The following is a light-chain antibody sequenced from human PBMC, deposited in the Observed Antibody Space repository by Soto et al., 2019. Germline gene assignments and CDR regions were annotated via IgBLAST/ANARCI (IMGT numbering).Light chain of an antibody. CDR1: QSVGSN. CDR2: GAS. CDR3: QQDNYTPS. V-gene: IGKV3-15*01. J-gene: IGKJ2*01. Sequence: EIVMTQSPVTLSVSPGERATISCRASQSVGSNLAWYQQKPGQAPRLLLYGASTRATGIPRRFSGSGSGTDFTLTNTSLPSEDVAVYYCQQDNYTPSFGQGTKLEFK.